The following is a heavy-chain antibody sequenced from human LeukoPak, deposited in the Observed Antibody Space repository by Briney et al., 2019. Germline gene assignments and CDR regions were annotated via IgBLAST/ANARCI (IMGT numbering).Heavy chain of an antibody. CDR2: IIPILGIA. Sequence: SVKVSCKASGGTFSSYAISWVRQAPGQGLEWMGRIIPILGIANYAQKFQGRVTITADKSTSTAYMELSSLRSEDTAVYYCARAASSSPYYYYGMDVWGQGTTVTVSS. V-gene: IGHV1-69*04. CDR3: ARAASSSPYYYYGMDV. D-gene: IGHD6-6*01. CDR1: GGTFSSYA. J-gene: IGHJ6*02.